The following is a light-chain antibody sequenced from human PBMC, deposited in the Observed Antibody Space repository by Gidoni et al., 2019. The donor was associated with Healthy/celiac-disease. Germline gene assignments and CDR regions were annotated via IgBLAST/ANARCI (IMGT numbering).Light chain of an antibody. V-gene: IGLV2-14*03. CDR2: DVT. CDR1: SRDIGDDAV. CDR3: SSYSITAPLV. J-gene: IGLJ3*02. Sequence: QSALTQPTSVSGSPGQSITIPCTGSSRDIGDDAVVSWYQQHPGEAHQLVIYDVTNRTSRMPDRFSGFKSGNTASLTISGLQAEDEADYYCSSYSITAPLVFGGGTRLTVL.